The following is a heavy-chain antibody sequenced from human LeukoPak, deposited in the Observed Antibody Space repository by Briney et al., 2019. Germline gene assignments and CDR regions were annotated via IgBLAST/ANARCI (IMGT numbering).Heavy chain of an antibody. V-gene: IGHV4-59*08. Sequence: SQTLSLTRAVSGVSTSRYYWGWIRQTPGKGVECSGDIYYSGSTNYNPSLKSRVTISVATSKNQCSLRLSSVTAAVTAVYYCARHTAIAPLSSFKFWGQGTLGTVSS. D-gene: IGHD6-13*01. CDR1: GVSTSRYY. J-gene: IGHJ4*02. CDR2: IYYSGST. CDR3: ARHTAIAPLSSFKF.